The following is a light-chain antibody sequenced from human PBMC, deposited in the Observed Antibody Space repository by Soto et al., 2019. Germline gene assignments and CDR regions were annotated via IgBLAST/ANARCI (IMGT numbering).Light chain of an antibody. CDR2: AAS. Sequence: TQTTQPHSSLSASVGDRFTITGRASQGIRNDLGWYQQKPGKAPKLLIYAASSLQSGVPPRFSGSGSGTDFTLTISSLQPEDFATYYCLQDYNYPWTFGQGTPVDIK. CDR3: LQDYNYPWT. J-gene: IGKJ1*01. V-gene: IGKV1-6*01. CDR1: QGIRND.